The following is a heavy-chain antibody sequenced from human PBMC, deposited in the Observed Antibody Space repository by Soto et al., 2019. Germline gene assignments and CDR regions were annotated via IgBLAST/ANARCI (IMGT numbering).Heavy chain of an antibody. CDR2: LSYTGST. J-gene: IGHJ3*02. CDR1: GGPVRDAFSY. CDR3: ARELEGGVFEI. D-gene: IGHD2-8*02. V-gene: IGHV4-30-4*01. Sequence: SETLSLTCTVSGGPVRDAFSYWTWIHQPPGKGPEWMGYLSYTGSTYYNPSLRNRATISVGESSNLLSLRLSSVTAADTAVYYCARELEGGVFEIWGRGTLVTVSS.